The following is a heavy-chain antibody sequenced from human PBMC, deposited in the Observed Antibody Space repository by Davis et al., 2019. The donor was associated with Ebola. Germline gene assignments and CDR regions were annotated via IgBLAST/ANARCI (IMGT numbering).Heavy chain of an antibody. Sequence: PGGSLRLSCAASGFTFSSYGMHWVRQAPGKGLEWVAVISYDGSNKYYADSVKGRFTISRDDSKNTAYLQMNSLKTEDTAVYYCSQVAGTTDYWGQGTLVTVSS. CDR1: GFTFSSYG. V-gene: IGHV3-30*03. J-gene: IGHJ4*02. CDR3: SQVAGTTDY. CDR2: ISYDGSNK. D-gene: IGHD6-19*01.